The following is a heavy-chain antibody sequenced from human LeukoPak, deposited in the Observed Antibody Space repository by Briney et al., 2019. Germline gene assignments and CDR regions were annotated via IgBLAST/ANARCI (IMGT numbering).Heavy chain of an antibody. Sequence: SPTLSLTCAISGDTVSSNSAAWNWLRQSPSRGLEWLGRTYSRSKWYNDYAPSVKGRITINPDTSKNQFSLQLNSVTPEDTAVYYCAGGGGRFDPWGQGTLVTVSS. CDR3: AGGGGRFDP. V-gene: IGHV6-1*01. CDR1: GDTVSSNSAA. J-gene: IGHJ5*02. CDR2: TYSRSKWYN. D-gene: IGHD3-16*01.